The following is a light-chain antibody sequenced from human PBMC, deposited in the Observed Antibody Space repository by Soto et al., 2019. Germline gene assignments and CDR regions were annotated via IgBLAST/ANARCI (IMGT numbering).Light chain of an antibody. CDR1: QSVSTTY. CDR3: QQYGNSPCT. CDR2: GAS. Sequence: EIVLTQSPGTLSLSPGERAALSCRASQSVSTTYLAWYQQKVGQAPRLLIYGASSRATGTPDRFSGSGSGTDFTLTINRLEPEDFAVYYCQQYGNSPCTFGHGTKLNIK. J-gene: IGKJ1*01. V-gene: IGKV3-20*01.